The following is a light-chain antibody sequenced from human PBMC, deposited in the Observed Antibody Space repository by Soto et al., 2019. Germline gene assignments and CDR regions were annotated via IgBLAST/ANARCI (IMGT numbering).Light chain of an antibody. Sequence: EIVMTQSPATLSVSPGERATLSCRASQSVRSNLAWYQQKPGQAPRLLIYGASTRATGIPARFSGSGSGTEFTVTISSLQSEDFAVYYCQQRSNWQVTFGGGTKVDIK. V-gene: IGKV3-15*01. CDR3: QQRSNWQVT. CDR1: QSVRSN. CDR2: GAS. J-gene: IGKJ4*01.